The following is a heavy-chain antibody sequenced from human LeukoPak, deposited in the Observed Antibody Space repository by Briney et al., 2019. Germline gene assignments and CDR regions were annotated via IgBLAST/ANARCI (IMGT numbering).Heavy chain of an antibody. CDR1: GGSISGTSYY. CDR3: ARTTEAHSWRTRYYDYYMDV. CDR2: IYTSGST. Sequence: SETLSLTCTVSGGSISGTSYYWGWIRQPAGKGLEWIGRIYTSGSTNYNPSLKSRVTISVDTSKNQFSLKLSSVTAADTAVYYCARTTEAHSWRTRYYDYYMDVWGKGTTVTVSS. D-gene: IGHD6-13*01. V-gene: IGHV4-61*02. J-gene: IGHJ6*03.